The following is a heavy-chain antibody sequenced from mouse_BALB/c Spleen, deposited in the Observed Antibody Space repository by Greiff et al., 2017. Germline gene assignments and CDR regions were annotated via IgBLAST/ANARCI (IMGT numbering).Heavy chain of an antibody. CDR2: ISYDGSN. CDR1: GYSITSGYY. D-gene: IGHD4-1*01. Sequence: EVKLVESGPGLVKPSQSLSLTCSVTGYSITSGYYWNWIRQFPGNKLEWMGYISYDGSNNYNPSLKNRISITRDTSKNQFFLKLNSVTTEDTATYYCAVTGTWFAYWGQGTLVTVSA. CDR3: AVTGTWFAY. V-gene: IGHV3-6*02. J-gene: IGHJ3*01.